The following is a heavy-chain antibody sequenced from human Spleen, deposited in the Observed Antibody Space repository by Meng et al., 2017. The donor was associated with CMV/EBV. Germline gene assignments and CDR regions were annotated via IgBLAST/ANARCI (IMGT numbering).Heavy chain of an antibody. CDR2: IAFSGAPI. Sequence: GESLKISCAASGCTFSSYELNWVRQAPGKGLEWLAYIAFSGAPIYYPDSVKGRFTISRDNAKNSLYLQMNSLRAEDTAVYYCAKDKANYYYYYGMDVWGQGTTVTVSS. CDR1: GCTFSSYE. J-gene: IGHJ6*02. CDR3: AKDKANYYYYYGMDV. V-gene: IGHV3-48*03.